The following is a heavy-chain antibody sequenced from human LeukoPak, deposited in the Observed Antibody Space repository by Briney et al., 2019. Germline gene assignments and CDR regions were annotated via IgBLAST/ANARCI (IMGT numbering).Heavy chain of an antibody. Sequence: GGSLRLSCAASGFTFSSYAMSWVRQAPGKGLEWVSSVSGSGDSTYYADSVKGRFTISRDNSKNTLYLQLNSPRAEDTAVYYCAKSRSSEARAGSNYWGQGTLVTVSS. CDR3: AKSRSSEARAGSNY. V-gene: IGHV3-23*01. CDR1: GFTFSSYA. J-gene: IGHJ4*02. D-gene: IGHD6-6*01. CDR2: VSGSGDST.